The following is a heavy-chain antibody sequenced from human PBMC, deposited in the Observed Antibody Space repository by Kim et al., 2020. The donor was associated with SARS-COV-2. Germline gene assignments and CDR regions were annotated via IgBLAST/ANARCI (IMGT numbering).Heavy chain of an antibody. D-gene: IGHD2-21*02. CDR1: GGSFSSTSYH. J-gene: IGHJ4*02. V-gene: IGHV4-39*01. CDR2: IFHTGST. Sequence: SETLSLTCTVSGGSFSSTSYHWGWVRQPPGKGLEWIGTIFHTGSTHSNPSLKSRVTMSADTSKNQFSLTLTSVTAADTAVYYCARRHCVDDCSVDYWGQGTLVTVSS. CDR3: ARRHCVDDCSVDY.